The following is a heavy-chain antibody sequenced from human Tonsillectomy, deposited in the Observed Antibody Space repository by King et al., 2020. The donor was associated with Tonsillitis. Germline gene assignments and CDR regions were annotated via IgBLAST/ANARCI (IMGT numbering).Heavy chain of an antibody. CDR1: GFTFSSYA. V-gene: IGHV3-30-3*01. J-gene: IGHJ4*02. Sequence: VQLVESGGGVVQPGRSLRLSCAASGFTFSSYAMHWVRQAPGKGLEWVAVISYDGSNKYYADSVKGRFTISTDNSKNKLYLQMNSLRAEDTAVYYCARDGRELTGDYYFDSWGQGTLVSVSS. CDR3: ARDGRELTGDYYFDS. CDR2: ISYDGSNK. D-gene: IGHD7-27*01.